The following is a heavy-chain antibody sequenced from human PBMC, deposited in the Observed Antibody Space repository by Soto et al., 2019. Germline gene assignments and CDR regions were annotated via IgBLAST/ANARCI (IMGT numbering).Heavy chain of an antibody. D-gene: IGHD6-13*01. J-gene: IGHJ4*02. CDR1: GYTLTELS. V-gene: IGHV1-24*01. CDR2: LDLENGET. CDR3: AIDVPRSNPFDH. Sequence: GASVKVSCKVSGYTLTELSIHWVRQAPGEGLEGMGGLDLENGETMYAQRFQGSVTMTEETSADTPYMELSSLRSEDTAVYYSAIDVPRSNPFDHWGQGTMVAVSS.